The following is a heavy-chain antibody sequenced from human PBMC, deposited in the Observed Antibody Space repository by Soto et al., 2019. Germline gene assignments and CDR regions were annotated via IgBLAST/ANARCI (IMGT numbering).Heavy chain of an antibody. V-gene: IGHV3-73*02. CDR3: IPSPHTVSFDS. CDR2: IRSRANSYAT. CDR1: GFTFSGSA. J-gene: IGHJ4*02. Sequence: EVQLVESGGTLVQPGGSLKLSCAASGFTFSGSAMHWVRQASGEGLEWVGRIRSRANSYATIYAASVRGRFTISRDDSKNTAYLQMNSLKTEDTAVYYCIPSPHTVSFDSWGQGTLVTVSS. D-gene: IGHD4-4*01.